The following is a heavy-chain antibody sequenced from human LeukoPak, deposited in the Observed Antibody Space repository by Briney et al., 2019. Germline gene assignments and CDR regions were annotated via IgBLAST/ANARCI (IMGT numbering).Heavy chain of an antibody. Sequence: PGGSLRLSCAASGFTFSSYAMSWVRQAPGKGLEGVSAISGSGGSTYYADSVKGRFTISRDNSKNTLYLQMNSLRAEDTAVYYCAKAGEYYYDSSGYLSGDAFDIWGQGTMVTVSS. J-gene: IGHJ3*02. CDR2: ISGSGGST. CDR3: AKAGEYYYDSSGYLSGDAFDI. CDR1: GFTFSSYA. D-gene: IGHD3-22*01. V-gene: IGHV3-23*01.